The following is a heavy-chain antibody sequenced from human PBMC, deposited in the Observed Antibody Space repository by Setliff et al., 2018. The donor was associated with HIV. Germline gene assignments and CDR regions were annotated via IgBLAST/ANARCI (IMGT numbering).Heavy chain of an antibody. CDR3: ARDYLYYNLYNGSPVYGMDA. CDR2: ISSSGRTI. D-gene: IGHD3-3*01. J-gene: IGHJ6*02. V-gene: IGHV3-11*04. CDR1: GFRFSDYY. Sequence: PGGSLRLSCAASGFRFSDYYMNWIRQAPGKGLEWISSISSSGRTIKYADSVQGRFTISRDNSKNSLYLQMNSLRVEDTAVYYCARDYLYYNLYNGSPVYGMDAWGQGTTVTVSS.